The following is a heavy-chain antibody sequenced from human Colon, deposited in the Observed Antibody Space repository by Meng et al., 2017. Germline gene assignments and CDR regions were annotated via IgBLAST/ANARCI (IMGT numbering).Heavy chain of an antibody. CDR1: GYTFTTYG. CDR3: ARVKTMTGVNWFDP. V-gene: IGHV7-4-1*02. J-gene: IGHJ5*02. Sequence: VQFVQSGSALKQPGASVKVSCKASGYTFTTYGIYWVRQAPGQGLEWMGGISTDTGKPTYAQGFTGRYVFSLDTSVSTAYLQISSLKAEDTAVYVCARVKTMTGVNWFDPWGQGTLVTVSS. CDR2: ISTDTGKP. D-gene: IGHD3-9*01.